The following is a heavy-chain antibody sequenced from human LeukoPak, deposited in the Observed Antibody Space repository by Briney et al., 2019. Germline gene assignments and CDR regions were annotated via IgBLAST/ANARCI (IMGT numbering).Heavy chain of an antibody. D-gene: IGHD6-13*01. V-gene: IGHV3-30*02. CDR3: AKDLIGSSRLPFGY. Sequence: GRSLRLSCAASGFTFSSYGMHWVRQAPGKGLEWVAFIRYDGSNKYYADSVKGRFTISRDNSKNTLYLQMNSLRAEDTAVYYCAKDLIGSSRLPFGYWGQGTLVTVSS. CDR2: IRYDGSNK. CDR1: GFTFSSYG. J-gene: IGHJ4*02.